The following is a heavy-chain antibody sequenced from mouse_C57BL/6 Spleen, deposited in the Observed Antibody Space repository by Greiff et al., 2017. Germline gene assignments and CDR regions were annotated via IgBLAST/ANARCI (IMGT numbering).Heavy chain of an antibody. CDR3: ARGDYKYFDY. Sequence: QVQLQQPGAELVRPGTSVKLSCKASGYTFTSYWMHWVKQRPGQGLEWIGVIDPSDSYTNYNQKFKGKATLTVDTSSSTAYMQLSSLTSEDSAVYYCARGDYKYFDYWGQGTTRTVSS. J-gene: IGHJ2*01. CDR1: GYTFTSYW. V-gene: IGHV1-59*01. D-gene: IGHD2-13*01. CDR2: IDPSDSYT.